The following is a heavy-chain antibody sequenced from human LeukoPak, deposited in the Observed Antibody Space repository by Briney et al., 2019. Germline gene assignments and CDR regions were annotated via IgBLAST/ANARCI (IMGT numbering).Heavy chain of an antibody. Sequence: TASETLSLTCAVYGGSFSGYYWSWIRQPPGKGLEWIGYIYHSGGTYYNPSLKSRVTISVDTSKNQFSLKLTSVTAADTAVYYCASEGDTAMVWGQGTLVTVSS. J-gene: IGHJ4*02. CDR2: IYHSGGT. D-gene: IGHD5-18*01. V-gene: IGHV4-34*09. CDR1: GGSFSGYY. CDR3: ASEGDTAMV.